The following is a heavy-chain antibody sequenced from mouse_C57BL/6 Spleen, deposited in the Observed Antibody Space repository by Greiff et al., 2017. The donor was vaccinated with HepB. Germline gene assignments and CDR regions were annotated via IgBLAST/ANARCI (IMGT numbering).Heavy chain of an antibody. J-gene: IGHJ2*01. CDR1: GYTFTSYW. CDR3: ARMNYGSSGY. Sequence: QVQLKQSGAELVMPGASVKLSCKASGYTFTSYWMHWVKQRPGQGLEWIGEIDPSDSYTNYNQKFKGKSTLTVDKSSSTAYMQLSSLTSEDSAVYYCARMNYGSSGYWGQGTTLTVSS. D-gene: IGHD1-1*01. CDR2: IDPSDSYT. V-gene: IGHV1-69*01.